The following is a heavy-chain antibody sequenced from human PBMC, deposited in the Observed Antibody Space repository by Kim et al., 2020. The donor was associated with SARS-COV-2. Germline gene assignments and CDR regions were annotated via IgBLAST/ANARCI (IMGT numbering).Heavy chain of an antibody. D-gene: IGHD3-3*01. CDR2: VYYTGKT. CDR1: GGSISSSCYY. Sequence: SETLSLTCIVSGGSISSSCYYCDWIGQPPGKGLEWIGSVYYTGKTYYNPSLKSRVTISVGTSKKQFSMKLSYVAAAYKAVYYCATHFLGTSIRFLGLFHLDSWGNGILVTVSS. CDR3: ATHFLGTSIRFLGLFHLDS. V-gene: IGHV4-39*01. J-gene: IGHJ5*01.